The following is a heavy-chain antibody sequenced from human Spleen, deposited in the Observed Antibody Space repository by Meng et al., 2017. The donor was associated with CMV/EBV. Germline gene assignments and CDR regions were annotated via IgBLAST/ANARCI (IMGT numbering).Heavy chain of an antibody. V-gene: IGHV3-30*04. CDR1: VFTFNNYA. CDR2: ISSDGSNK. D-gene: IGHD6-13*01. CDR3: ARAGSTWSLFGWFDP. J-gene: IGHJ5*02. Sequence: SVFTFNNYAMYWVRQAPGKGLGWVAVISSDGSNKYYADSVKSRFTISRDNSKNTLYLQMNSLRAEDTAVYYCARAGSTWSLFGWFDPWGQGTLVTVSS.